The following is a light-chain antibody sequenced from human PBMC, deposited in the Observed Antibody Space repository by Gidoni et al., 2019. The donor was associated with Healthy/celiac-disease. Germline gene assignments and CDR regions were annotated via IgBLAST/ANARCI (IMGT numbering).Light chain of an antibody. V-gene: IGKV4-1*01. Sequence: DIVMTQSPDSLAVSLGERATINCKSSQSVLYSSNNRNYLAWAQQKPGQPPKLLIYCASTRESGVPDRFSGSGSGTDFTLTISSLQAEDVAVYYCQQYYSTPRTFGQGTKLEIK. CDR3: QQYYSTPRT. J-gene: IGKJ2*01. CDR2: CAS. CDR1: QSVLYSSNNRNY.